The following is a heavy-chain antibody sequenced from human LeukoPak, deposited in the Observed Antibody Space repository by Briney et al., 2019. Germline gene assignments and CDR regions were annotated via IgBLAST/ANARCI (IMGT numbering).Heavy chain of an antibody. CDR3: GKDLVVTTVYYFYYGMDV. CDR2: ISYDGSNK. J-gene: IGHJ6*04. D-gene: IGHD2/OR15-2a*01. V-gene: IGHV3-30*18. Sequence: PGGSLRLSCAASGFTFSSYGLPWVRQAPGKGLEWVAVISYDGSNKYYADSVKGRFTISRDNSKNTLYLQMNSLRAEDTAVYYCGKDLVVTTVYYFYYGMDVRGEGSTVTVSS. CDR1: GFTFSSYG.